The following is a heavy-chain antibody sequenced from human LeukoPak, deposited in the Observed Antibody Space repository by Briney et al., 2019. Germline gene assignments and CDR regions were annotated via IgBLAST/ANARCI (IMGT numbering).Heavy chain of an antibody. D-gene: IGHD1-26*01. Sequence: SETLSVTCTVSGGSISSGSYYWSWIRQPAGKGLEWIGRIYTSGSTNYNPSLKSRVTISVDTSKNQFSLKLSSVTAADTAVYYCARGTLVGATAWFDPWGQGTLVTVSS. V-gene: IGHV4-61*02. CDR2: IYTSGST. J-gene: IGHJ5*02. CDR3: ARGTLVGATAWFDP. CDR1: GGSISSGSYY.